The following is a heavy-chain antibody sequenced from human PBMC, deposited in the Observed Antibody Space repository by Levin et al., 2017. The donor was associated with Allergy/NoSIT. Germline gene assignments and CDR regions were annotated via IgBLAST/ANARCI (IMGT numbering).Heavy chain of an antibody. V-gene: IGHV4-34*01. Sequence: SETLSLPCAVSGGSFGGYFWSWIRQSPGKGLEWIGEISHRGSTTYNPSLEGRVTISFDTSSNQFFLRLDSVTAADTAVYYCAVFSFRYGTFDIWGQGTMVSVSS. J-gene: IGHJ3*02. CDR3: AVFSFRYGTFDI. D-gene: IGHD4-17*01. CDR2: ISHRGST. CDR1: GGSFGGYF.